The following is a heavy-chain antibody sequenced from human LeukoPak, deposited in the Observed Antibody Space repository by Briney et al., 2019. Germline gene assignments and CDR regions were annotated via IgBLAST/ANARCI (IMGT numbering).Heavy chain of an antibody. CDR2: IHHSGNT. V-gene: IGHV4-34*01. Sequence: PSETLSLTCAVYGGSFSGYYWSWIRQPPGKGLEWIGEIHHSGNTNYNPSLKSRVTMSVDTSKNQFSLKLSSVTAADTAVYYCARDAGSGSYYNEDYYYYMDVWGKGTTVTISS. J-gene: IGHJ6*03. CDR3: ARDAGSGSYYNEDYYYYMDV. CDR1: GGSFSGYY. D-gene: IGHD3-10*01.